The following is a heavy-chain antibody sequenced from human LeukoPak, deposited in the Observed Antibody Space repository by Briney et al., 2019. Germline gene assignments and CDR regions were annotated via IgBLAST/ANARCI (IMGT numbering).Heavy chain of an antibody. Sequence: PSGTLSLTCTVSGGSISSSSYYWGWIRQPPGKGLEWIGSIYYSGSTYYNPSLKSRVTISVDTSKNQFSLKLSSVTAADTAVYYCARDVSQLVALNWFDPWGQGTLVTVSS. D-gene: IGHD5-12*01. CDR2: IYYSGST. CDR1: GGSISSSSYY. J-gene: IGHJ5*02. CDR3: ARDVSQLVALNWFDP. V-gene: IGHV4-39*07.